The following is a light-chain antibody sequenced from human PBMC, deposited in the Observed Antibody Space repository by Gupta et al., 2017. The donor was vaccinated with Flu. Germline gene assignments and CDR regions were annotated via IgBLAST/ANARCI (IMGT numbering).Light chain of an antibody. V-gene: IGLV2-8*01. J-gene: IGLJ1*01. CDR3: GSYADGRYC. CDR2: EVS. Sequence: KAPKLMIYEVSRRPSGVPDRFSASKSGSTASLTVSGLQAEDEADYYCGSYADGRYCFGTGPKV.